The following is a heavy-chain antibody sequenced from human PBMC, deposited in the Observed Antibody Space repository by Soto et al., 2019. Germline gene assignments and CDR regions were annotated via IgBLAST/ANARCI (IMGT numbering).Heavy chain of an antibody. J-gene: IGHJ4*02. CDR1: GASLTRGVYY. CDR3: ARANWVRCPFDR. D-gene: IGHD1-1*01. CDR2: IYYRGTT. Sequence: QVQLQESGPRLAKPSESLSRTCSVSGASLTRGVYYWSWVRQPPGMQLEWLGYIYYRGTTNYNPSHTSRVTTSEYTSTNQCTVTVKSVTAADEAGYFCARANWVRCPFDRGGQGTLVTVSS. V-gene: IGHV4-61*08.